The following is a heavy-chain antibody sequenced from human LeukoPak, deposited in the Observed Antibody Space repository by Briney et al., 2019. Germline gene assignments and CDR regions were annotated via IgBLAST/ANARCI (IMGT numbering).Heavy chain of an antibody. CDR3: ARVSVRYSNYYYYGMDV. CDR2: IIPICGTA. CDR1: GGTFSSYA. V-gene: IGHV1-69*13. D-gene: IGHD4-11*01. Sequence: GASVKVSCKASGGTFSSYAISWVRQAPGQGLEWMGGIIPICGTANYAQKFQGRVTITADESTSTAYMELSSLRSEDTAVYYCARVSVRYSNYYYYGMDVWGQGTTVTVSS. J-gene: IGHJ6*02.